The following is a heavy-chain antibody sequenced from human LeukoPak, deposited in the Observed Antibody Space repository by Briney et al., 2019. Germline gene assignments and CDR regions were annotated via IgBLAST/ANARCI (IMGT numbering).Heavy chain of an antibody. CDR2: MDADGSNT. CDR1: GFTFKNSW. J-gene: IGHJ6*04. CDR3: VRGGWYLYNALDI. Sequence: GGSLRLSCVASGFTFKNSWMHWVRQAPGKGLVWVSRMDADGSNTHYVDSVKGRFTISRDNAKDTLYLQMNSLRVEDTAVYYCVRGGWYLYNALDIWGKGTTVTISS. V-gene: IGHV3-74*01. D-gene: IGHD6-19*01.